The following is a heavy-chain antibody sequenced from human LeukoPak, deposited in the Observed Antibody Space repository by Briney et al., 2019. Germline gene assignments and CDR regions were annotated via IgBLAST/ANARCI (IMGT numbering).Heavy chain of an antibody. J-gene: IGHJ3*02. CDR3: ASLVTNDAFDI. D-gene: IGHD3-9*01. CDR1: GFTFSSYS. V-gene: IGHV3-21*01. CDR2: ISSSSSYI. Sequence: PGGSLRLSCAASGFTFSSYSMNWVCQAPGKGLEWVSSISSSSSYIYYADSVKGRFTISRDNAKNSLYLQMNSLRAEDTAVYYCASLVTNDAFDIWGQGTMVTVSS.